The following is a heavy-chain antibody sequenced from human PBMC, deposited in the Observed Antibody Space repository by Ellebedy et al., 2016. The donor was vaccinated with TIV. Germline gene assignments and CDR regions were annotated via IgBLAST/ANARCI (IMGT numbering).Heavy chain of an antibody. Sequence: MPSETLSLTCTVSGGSLSSYYLSWIRQSPGKGLEWLGYIFYSGSNNYAPSLRRRITMSGDTSRNQFSLNLTSVTAADTAVYYCARSGIRIFGETDVFDMWGQGTVVTVSS. CDR3: ARSGIRIFGETDVFDM. D-gene: IGHD3-3*02. J-gene: IGHJ3*02. CDR1: GGSLSSYY. V-gene: IGHV4-59*01. CDR2: IFYSGSN.